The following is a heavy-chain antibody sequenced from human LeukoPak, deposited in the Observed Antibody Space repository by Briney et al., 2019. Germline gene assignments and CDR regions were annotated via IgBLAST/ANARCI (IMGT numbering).Heavy chain of an antibody. D-gene: IGHD2-15*01. J-gene: IGHJ6*02. CDR2: IYYSGST. V-gene: IGHV4-59*08. CDR3: ARHARGGSSTGYYYYGMDV. Sequence: IPSETLSLTCTVSGGSISSYYWSWIRQPPGKGLEWIGYIYYSGSTNYNPSLKSRVTISVDTSKNQFSLKLSSVTAADTAVYYCARHARGGSSTGYYYYGMDVWGQGTTVTVSS. CDR1: GGSISSYY.